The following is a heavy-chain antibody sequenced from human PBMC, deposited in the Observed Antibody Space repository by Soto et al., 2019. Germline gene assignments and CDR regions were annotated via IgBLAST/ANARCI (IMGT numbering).Heavy chain of an antibody. V-gene: IGHV6-1*01. CDR1: GDSVSSNSAA. J-gene: IGHJ6*02. Sequence: SQTLSLTCAISGDSVSSNSAAWNWIRQSPSRGLEWLGRTYYRSKWYNDYAVSVKGRVSINPDTSKNLFSLQLNSVTPEDTAVYYCARDRKVGFVMDVWGQGTTVTVSS. CDR2: TYYRSKWYN. D-gene: IGHD1-26*01. CDR3: ARDRKVGFVMDV.